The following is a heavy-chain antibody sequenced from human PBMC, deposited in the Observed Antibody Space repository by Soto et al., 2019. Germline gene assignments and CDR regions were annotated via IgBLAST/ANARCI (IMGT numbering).Heavy chain of an antibody. CDR1: GFTFSSYA. CDR2: ISGSGGST. Sequence: EVQLLESGGGLAQPGGSLRLSCAASGFTFSSYAMSWVRQAPGKGLEWVSGISGSGGSTYYADSVKGRFTLSRDKSTNTVYRQMNSLRAEDTAGYYCAKVIAAAGTGYWFDPWGQGTLVTVSS. CDR3: AKVIAAAGTGYWFDP. J-gene: IGHJ5*02. D-gene: IGHD6-13*01. V-gene: IGHV3-23*01.